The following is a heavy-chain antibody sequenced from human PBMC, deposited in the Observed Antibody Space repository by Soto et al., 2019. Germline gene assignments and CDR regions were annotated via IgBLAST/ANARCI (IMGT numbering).Heavy chain of an antibody. CDR1: GFTFSSYA. V-gene: IGHV3-23*01. CDR2: ISGSGGST. CDR3: AKDEPSGYSSGWYLGNFAI. J-gene: IGHJ3*02. D-gene: IGHD6-19*01. Sequence: EVQLLESGGGLVQPGGSLRLSCAASGFTFSSYAMSWVRQAPGKALEWVAAISGSGGSTYYADSVKGRFTISRDNSKNTLSLQMNSLRAEDTAVYYCAKDEPSGYSSGWYLGNFAIWGQGTMVTVSS.